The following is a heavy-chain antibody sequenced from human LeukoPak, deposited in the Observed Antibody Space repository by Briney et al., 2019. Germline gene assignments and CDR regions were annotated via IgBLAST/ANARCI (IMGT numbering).Heavy chain of an antibody. CDR1: GFTFSSYE. D-gene: IGHD6-19*01. J-gene: IGHJ6*02. V-gene: IGHV3-48*03. Sequence: GGSLRLSCAASGFTFSSYEMNWVRQAPGKGLEWVSYFSSSGSTIYYADSVKGRFTISRDNAKNSLYLQMNSLRAEDTAVYYCARDRSGLHYYYYGMDVWGQGTTVTVSS. CDR3: ARDRSGLHYYYYGMDV. CDR2: FSSSGSTI.